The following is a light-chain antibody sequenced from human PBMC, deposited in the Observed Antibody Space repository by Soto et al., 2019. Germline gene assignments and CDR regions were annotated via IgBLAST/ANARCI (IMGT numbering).Light chain of an antibody. V-gene: IGLV2-14*01. Sequence: QSALTQPASVSGSPGKSIPISCPGTSSDVGGYYSVSWYQQHPGKAPKLMIYDVTNRPSGVSNRFSGSKSGNTASLTISGLQAEDEADYYCSSYTSSSTDVFGTGTKLTVL. J-gene: IGLJ1*01. CDR3: SSYTSSSTDV. CDR1: SSDVGGYYS. CDR2: DVT.